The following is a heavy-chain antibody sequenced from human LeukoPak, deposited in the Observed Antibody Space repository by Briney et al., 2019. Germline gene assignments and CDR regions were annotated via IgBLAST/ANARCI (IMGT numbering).Heavy chain of an antibody. J-gene: IGHJ5*02. Sequence: SETLSLTCTVSGNSISSGDNYWSWIRQPAGKGLEWIGRIYTSGSTNYNPSLKSRVTISVDTSKNQFSLKLSSVTAADTAVYYCARRKGGLTVAGYYNWFDPWGQGTLVTVSS. D-gene: IGHD6-19*01. CDR1: GNSISSGDNY. V-gene: IGHV4-61*02. CDR2: IYTSGST. CDR3: ARRKGGLTVAGYYNWFDP.